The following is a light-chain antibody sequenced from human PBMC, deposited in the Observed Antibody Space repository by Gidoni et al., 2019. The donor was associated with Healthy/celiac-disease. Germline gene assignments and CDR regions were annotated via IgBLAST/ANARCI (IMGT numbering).Light chain of an antibody. Sequence: DIQMTQPTTPLPASVGDRITITCRAKQGITSYLNWYQQKPGKAPKLLICAASSLQSGVPSRFSGSGSGTDFTLTISSLQPEDFATYYCQQSYSTPRAFGQGTRLEIK. J-gene: IGKJ5*01. CDR2: AAS. CDR1: QGITSY. CDR3: QQSYSTPRA. V-gene: IGKV1-39*01.